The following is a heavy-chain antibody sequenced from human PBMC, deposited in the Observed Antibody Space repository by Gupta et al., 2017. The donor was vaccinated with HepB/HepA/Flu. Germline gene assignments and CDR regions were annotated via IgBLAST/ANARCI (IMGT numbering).Heavy chain of an antibody. J-gene: IGHJ6*03. V-gene: IGHV3-23*01. Sequence: EVQLLESGGGLVQPGGSLRLSCAASGFTFSSYVMNWVRQAPGKGPEWVSAMSGGGDMTYYADSVKGRFSISRDNPKNTLYLQMNSLRADDTAVYYCAKPYTGDDMDVWGKGTTVTVSS. CDR2: MSGGGDMT. CDR1: GFTFSSYV. D-gene: IGHD7-27*01. CDR3: AKPYTGDDMDV.